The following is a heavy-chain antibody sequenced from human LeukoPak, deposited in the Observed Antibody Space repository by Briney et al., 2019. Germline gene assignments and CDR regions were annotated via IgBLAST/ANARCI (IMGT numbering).Heavy chain of an antibody. CDR3: ARGGCSSTSCYYMDV. Sequence: SCKASGYTFTSYGMHWVRQAPGKGLEWVSYISGGSTTIYYADSVKGRFTIYRDNAKNSLFLQMNSLRAEDTAVYYCARGGCSSTSCYYMDVWGEGTTVTVSS. D-gene: IGHD2-2*01. CDR1: GYTFTSYG. V-gene: IGHV3-48*01. CDR2: ISGGSTTI. J-gene: IGHJ6*03.